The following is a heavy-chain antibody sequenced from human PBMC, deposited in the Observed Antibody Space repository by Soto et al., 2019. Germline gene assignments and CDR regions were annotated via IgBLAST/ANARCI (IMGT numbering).Heavy chain of an antibody. CDR2: IGKDGTNR. J-gene: IGHJ4*02. Sequence: XGSLTLSCSASGFTFSNYGMHGVRQAPGEGLEWMAVIGKDGTNRAHADSVKGRFTISRDNSRNMLYLQMNRLGAEDTAMYYCARDDDLAANGLDFWGQGNLVTVSS. CDR1: GFTFSNYG. CDR3: ARDDDLAANGLDF. D-gene: IGHD6-25*01. V-gene: IGHV3-33*01.